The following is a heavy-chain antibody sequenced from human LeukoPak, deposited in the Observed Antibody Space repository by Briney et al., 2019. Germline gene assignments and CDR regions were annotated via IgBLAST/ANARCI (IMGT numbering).Heavy chain of an antibody. CDR2: IYYSGST. J-gene: IGHJ6*03. CDR1: GGSINSSSYY. D-gene: IGHD6-6*01. Sequence: SETLSLTCTVSGGSINSSSYYWGWIRQPPGKGLEWIGSIYYSGSTYYNPSLKSRVTISVDTSKNQFSLKLSSVTAADTAVYYCASMDSTSSRGYYYMDVWGKGTTVTVSS. V-gene: IGHV4-39*07. CDR3: ASMDSTSSRGYYYMDV.